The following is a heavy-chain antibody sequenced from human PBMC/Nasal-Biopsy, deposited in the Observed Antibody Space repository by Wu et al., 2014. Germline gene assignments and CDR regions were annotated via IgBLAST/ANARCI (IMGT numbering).Heavy chain of an antibody. CDR2: IIGSGVDS. CDR3: AKDGRPIEAYYFDF. Sequence: SGFSFSSYSMNWVRQAPGKGLEWVASIIGSGVDSYYADSVTGRFTISRDNAKNSLYLQINSLRAEDTAVYYCAKDGRPIEAYYFDFWGQGTLVTVSS. J-gene: IGHJ4*02. V-gene: IGHV3-21*01. CDR1: GFSFSSYS.